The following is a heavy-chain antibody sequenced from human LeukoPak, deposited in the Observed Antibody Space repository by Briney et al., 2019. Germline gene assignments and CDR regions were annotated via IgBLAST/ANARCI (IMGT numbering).Heavy chain of an antibody. D-gene: IGHD3-22*01. CDR1: GYTFTGYY. J-gene: IGHJ3*02. CDR3: ARETDSSGYYDGAFDI. Sequence: ASVKVSCKASGYTFTGYYMHWVRQAPGQGLEWMGWINPNSGGTNYAPKFQGRVTMTRDTSISTAYMELSRLRSDDTAVYYCARETDSSGYYDGAFDIWGQGTMVTVSS. CDR2: INPNSGGT. V-gene: IGHV1-2*02.